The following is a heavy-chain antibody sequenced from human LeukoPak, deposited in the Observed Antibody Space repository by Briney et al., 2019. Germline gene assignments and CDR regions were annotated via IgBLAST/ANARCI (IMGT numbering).Heavy chain of an antibody. Sequence: KPGESLKISCKGSGYIFTSYWIGWVPQMPGKGLEWMGIIYPGDSDTRYSPSFQGQVTISVDKSINTAYLQWDSLRASDTAMYYCARHSATRGEGYKGVGYWGQGTLVTVTS. CDR3: ARHSATRGEGYKGVGY. D-gene: IGHD5-24*01. J-gene: IGHJ4*02. CDR2: IYPGDSDT. CDR1: GYIFTSYW. V-gene: IGHV5-51*01.